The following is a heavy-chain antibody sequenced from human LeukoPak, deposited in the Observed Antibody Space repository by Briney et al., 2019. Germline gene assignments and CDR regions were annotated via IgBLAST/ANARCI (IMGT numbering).Heavy chain of an antibody. Sequence: GGCLRLSCAASGFPFSSYGMHWVRQAPGKGLEWVAAMSNDGNNKFYADSVKGRFTMSRDNPKNTVYLQMGSLREEDMAVYYCARTQQWLATGGWYWFDTWGQGTLVTVSS. CDR2: MSNDGNNK. CDR1: GFPFSSYG. V-gene: IGHV3-30*03. J-gene: IGHJ5*02. CDR3: ARTQQWLATGGWYWFDT. D-gene: IGHD6-19*01.